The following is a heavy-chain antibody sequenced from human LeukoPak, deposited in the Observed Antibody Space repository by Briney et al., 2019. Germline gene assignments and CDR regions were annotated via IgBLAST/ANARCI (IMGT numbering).Heavy chain of an antibody. J-gene: IGHJ6*03. CDR1: GYTFTSYG. V-gene: IGHV1-69*05. CDR2: IIPIFGTA. D-gene: IGHD5-24*01. CDR3: ARERGTDGYNYYYYMDV. Sequence: GASVKVSCKASGYTFTSYGISWVRQAPEQGLEWMGGIIPIFGTANYAQKFQGRVTITTDESTSTAYMELSSLRSEDTAVYYCARERGTDGYNYYYYMDVWGKGTTVTVSS.